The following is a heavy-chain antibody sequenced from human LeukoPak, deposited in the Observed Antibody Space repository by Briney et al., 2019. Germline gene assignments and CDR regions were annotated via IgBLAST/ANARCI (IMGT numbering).Heavy chain of an antibody. J-gene: IGHJ4*02. CDR3: ARSSGYYPNVSYFDY. CDR2: INPNSGGT. Sequence: ASVKVSCTASGYTFTGYYMHRVRQAPGQGLEWMGWINPNSGGTNYAQKFQGRVTMTRDTSISTAYMELSRLRSGDTAVYYCARSSGYYPNVSYFDYWGQGTLVTVSS. D-gene: IGHD3-22*01. V-gene: IGHV1-2*02. CDR1: GYTFTGYY.